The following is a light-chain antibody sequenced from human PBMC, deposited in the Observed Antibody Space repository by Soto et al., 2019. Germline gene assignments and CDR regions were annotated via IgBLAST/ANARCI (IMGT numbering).Light chain of an antibody. V-gene: IGLV1-47*02. CDR1: SSNIGGNA. Sequence: QSALTQPPSVSETPGQKITISCSGSSSNIGGNAVYWYQQVPGSAPRLVIHSNDQRPFGVPDRFSGSRSGTSASLAVTGLRSEDEADYYCVAWDDSMAGYVFGTGTKVTVL. CDR3: VAWDDSMAGYV. J-gene: IGLJ1*01. CDR2: SND.